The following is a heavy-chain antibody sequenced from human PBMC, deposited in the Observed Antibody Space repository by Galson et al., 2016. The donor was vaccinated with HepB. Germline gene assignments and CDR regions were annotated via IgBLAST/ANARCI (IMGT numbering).Heavy chain of an antibody. CDR1: GYTFTNYD. J-gene: IGHJ4*02. V-gene: IGHV1-8*01. D-gene: IGHD7-27*01. Sequence: SVKVSCKASGYTFTNYDINWVRQATGQGLEWLGWMTPNSGKTGYAQKFQGRLTLTRDTSTSTAYMELSSLTSDYTAVYFCARNREFTGDFDYWGQGALVTVSS. CDR3: ARNREFTGDFDY. CDR2: MTPNSGKT.